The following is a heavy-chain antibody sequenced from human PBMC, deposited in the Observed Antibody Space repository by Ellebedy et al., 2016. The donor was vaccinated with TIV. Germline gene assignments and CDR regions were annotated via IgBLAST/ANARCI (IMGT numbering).Heavy chain of an antibody. CDR3: ARMGVRGVIITHAFDI. CDR2: IYSGGKT. CDR1: GFTVSSNY. V-gene: IGHV3-66*01. D-gene: IGHD3-10*01. J-gene: IGHJ3*02. Sequence: GESLKISCAASGFTVSSNYMSWVRQAPGKGLEWVSVIYSGGKTYHADSVKGRFNISRDISKNTLYLQMNSLRAEDTAVCYCARMGVRGVIITHAFDIWGQGTMVTVSS.